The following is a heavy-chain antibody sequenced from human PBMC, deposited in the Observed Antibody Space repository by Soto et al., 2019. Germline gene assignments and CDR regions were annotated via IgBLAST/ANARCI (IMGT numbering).Heavy chain of an antibody. V-gene: IGHV1-69*02. CDR1: GGTFSSYT. CDR2: IIPILGIA. J-gene: IGHJ6*04. Sequence: ASVKVSCKASGGTFSSYTISWVRQAPGQGLEWMGRIIPILGIANYAQKFQGRVTITADKSTSTAYMELSSLRSEDTAVYYCARGFPPVSYGMDVWGKGTTVTVSS. CDR3: ARGFPPVSYGMDV. D-gene: IGHD2-8*01.